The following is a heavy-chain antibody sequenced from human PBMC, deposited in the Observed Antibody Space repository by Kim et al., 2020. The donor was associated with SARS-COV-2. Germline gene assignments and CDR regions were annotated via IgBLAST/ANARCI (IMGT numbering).Heavy chain of an antibody. Sequence: GGSLRLSCAASGFTVSSNYMSWVRQAPGKGLEWVSVIYSGGSTYYADSVKGRFTISRDNSKNTLYLQMNSLRAEDTAVYYCARDRRTAARPLNYYGMDVWGQGTTVTVSS. CDR1: GFTVSSNY. V-gene: IGHV3-66*01. CDR3: ARDRRTAARPLNYYGMDV. CDR2: IYSGGST. J-gene: IGHJ6*02. D-gene: IGHD6-6*01.